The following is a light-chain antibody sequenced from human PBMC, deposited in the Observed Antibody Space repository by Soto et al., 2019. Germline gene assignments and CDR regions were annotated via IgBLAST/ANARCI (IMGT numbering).Light chain of an antibody. CDR3: QQSSRTPIT. Sequence: DIQMTQSPSTLSASVGDRVTITCRASQTISSWLAWYQQKPGTAPQLLIYKASTLESGVPSRFSGSGSGTDFTLTISSLQPEDIATYYCQQSSRTPITFGQGTRLEIK. V-gene: IGKV1-5*03. CDR2: KAS. CDR1: QTISSW. J-gene: IGKJ5*01.